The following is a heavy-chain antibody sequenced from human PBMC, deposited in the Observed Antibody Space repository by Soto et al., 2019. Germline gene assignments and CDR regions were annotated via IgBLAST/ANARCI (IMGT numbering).Heavy chain of an antibody. CDR2: ISSTTNYI. J-gene: IGHJ4*02. CDR3: ARESEDLTSNFDY. CDR1: GFTFTRFS. V-gene: IGHV3-21*06. Sequence: EVQLVESGGGLVKPGGSLRLSCAASGFTFTRFSRNWVRQAPGKGLEWVSSISSTTNYIYYGDSMKGRFTISRDNAKNSLYLEMNSLRAEDTAEYYCARESEDLTSNFDYWGQGTLVTVSS.